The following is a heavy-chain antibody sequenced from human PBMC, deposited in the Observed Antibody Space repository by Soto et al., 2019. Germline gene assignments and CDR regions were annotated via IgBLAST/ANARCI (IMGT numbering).Heavy chain of an antibody. V-gene: IGHV3-30-3*01. CDR1: GFTFSSYA. CDR3: AGMEARVGAAFDY. CDR2: ISYDGSNK. J-gene: IGHJ4*02. D-gene: IGHD2-15*01. Sequence: QVQLVESGGGVVQPGRSLRLSCAASGFTFSSYAMHWVRQAPGKGLEWVAVISYDGSNKYYADSVKGRFTISRDNSKNRLYLQMNSLRAEDTAVYYCAGMEARVGAAFDYWGQGTLVTVSS.